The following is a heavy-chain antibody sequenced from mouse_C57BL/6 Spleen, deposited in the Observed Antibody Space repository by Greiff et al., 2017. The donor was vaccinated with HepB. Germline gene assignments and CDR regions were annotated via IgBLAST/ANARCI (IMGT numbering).Heavy chain of an antibody. J-gene: IGHJ4*01. V-gene: IGHV1-69*01. Sequence: QVQLQQPGAELVMPGASVKLSCKASGYTFTSYWMHWVKQRPGQGLEWIGEIDPSDSYTNYNQKFKGKSTLTVDKSSSTAYMQLSSLTSEDSAVYYCARGPYYGSLYYAMDYWGQGTSVTVSS. CDR3: ARGPYYGSLYYAMDY. CDR1: GYTFTSYW. D-gene: IGHD1-1*01. CDR2: IDPSDSYT.